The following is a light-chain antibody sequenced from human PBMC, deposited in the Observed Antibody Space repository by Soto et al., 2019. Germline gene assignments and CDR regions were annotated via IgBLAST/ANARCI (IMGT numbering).Light chain of an antibody. V-gene: IGLV1-40*01. CDR3: QSYDSSLSGFYV. J-gene: IGLJ1*01. CDR1: SSNIGAGYD. Sequence: QSVLTQPPSVSWAPGQRVTISCTGSSSNIGAGYDVHWYQQLPGTAPKLLIYGNSNRPSGVPDRFSGSKSGTSASLAITGLQAEDEADYYCQSYDSSLSGFYVFGTGTKVT. CDR2: GNS.